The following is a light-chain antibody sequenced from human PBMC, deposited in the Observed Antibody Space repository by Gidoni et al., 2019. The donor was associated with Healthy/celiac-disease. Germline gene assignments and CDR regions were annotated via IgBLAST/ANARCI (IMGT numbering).Light chain of an antibody. CDR3: YSAADNKEV. J-gene: IGLJ3*02. CDR2: KDS. V-gene: IGLV3-27*01. CDR1: VLAKKY. Sequence: SYELTQPSSVSVSPVQTARITCPGDVLAKKYARWFQQKPGQAPVLMIYKDSERPSGIPERFSGSSSGTTVTLTISGAQVEDEADYYCYSAADNKEVFGGGTKLTVL.